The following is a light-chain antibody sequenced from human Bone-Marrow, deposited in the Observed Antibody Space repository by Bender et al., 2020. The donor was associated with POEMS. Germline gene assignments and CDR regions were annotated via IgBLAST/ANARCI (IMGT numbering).Light chain of an antibody. J-gene: IGLJ2*01. V-gene: IGLV2-14*03. CDR1: SSDVGGYNY. Sequence: QSALTQPASVSGSPGQWITISCTGTSSDVGGYNYVSWYQQHPDKAPKLMIYDVSNRPSGVSNRFSGSKSGNTASLTISGLQAEDEADYYCSSYTTSNTLVIFGGGTNLTVL. CDR2: DVS. CDR3: SSYTTSNTLVI.